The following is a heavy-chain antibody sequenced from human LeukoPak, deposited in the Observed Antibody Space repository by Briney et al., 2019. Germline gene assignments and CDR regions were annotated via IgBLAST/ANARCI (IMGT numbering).Heavy chain of an antibody. J-gene: IGHJ4*02. CDR2: INAGNGNT. Sequence: ASVKVSCKASGYTSTSYAMHWVRQAPGQRLEWMGWINAGNGNTKYSQKFQGRVTITRDTSASTAYMELSSLRSEDTAVYYCASKAGEWEPFDYWGQGTLVTVSS. V-gene: IGHV1-3*01. CDR1: GYTSTSYA. D-gene: IGHD1-26*01. CDR3: ASKAGEWEPFDY.